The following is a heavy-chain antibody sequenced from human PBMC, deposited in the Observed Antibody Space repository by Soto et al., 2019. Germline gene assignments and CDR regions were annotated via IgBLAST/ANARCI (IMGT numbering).Heavy chain of an antibody. J-gene: IGHJ5*02. CDR2: IDPSDSYT. CDR3: ARSGYGDYVS. V-gene: IGHV5-10-1*01. D-gene: IGHD4-17*01. CDR1: GYSFTSYW. Sequence: GEALKISCKGSGYSFTSYWISWVRQMPGKGLEWMGRIDPSDSYTNYSPSFQGHVTISADKSISTAYLQWSSLKASDTAMYYCARSGYGDYVSWGQGTLVTVSS.